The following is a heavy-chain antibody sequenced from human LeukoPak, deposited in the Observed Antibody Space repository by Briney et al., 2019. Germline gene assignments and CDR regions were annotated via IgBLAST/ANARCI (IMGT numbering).Heavy chain of an antibody. D-gene: IGHD3-3*01. V-gene: IGHV3-33*06. CDR3: AKEKEKSAIFGVDY. CDR2: IWYDGSNK. CDR1: GFTFSSYG. J-gene: IGHJ4*02. Sequence: GGSLRLSRAASGFTFSSYGMHWARQAPGKGLEWVAVIWYDGSNKYYADSVKGRFTISRDNSKHTLYLQMNSLRAEDTAVYYCAKEKEKSAIFGVDYWGQGTLVTVSS.